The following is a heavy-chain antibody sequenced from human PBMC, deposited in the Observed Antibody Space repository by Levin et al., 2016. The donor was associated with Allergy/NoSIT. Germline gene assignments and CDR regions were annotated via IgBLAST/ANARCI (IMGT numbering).Heavy chain of an antibody. V-gene: IGHV2-26*01. Sequence: WIRQPPGKALEWLAHIFSNDEKSYSTSLKSRLTISKDTSKSQVVLTMTNMDPVDTATYYCARIIRDYGYYYYYYMDVWGKGTTVTVSS. CDR3: ARIIRDYGYYYYYYMDV. D-gene: IGHD4-17*01. CDR2: IFSNDEK. J-gene: IGHJ6*03.